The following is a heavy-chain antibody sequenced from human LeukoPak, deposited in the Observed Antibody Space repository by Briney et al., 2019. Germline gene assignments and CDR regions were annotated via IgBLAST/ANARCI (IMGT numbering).Heavy chain of an antibody. V-gene: IGHV3-30-3*01. D-gene: IGHD2-15*01. CDR2: ISYDGSNK. CDR3: ASPVADCSGGSCYSADYYYGMDV. CDR1: GFTFSSYA. Sequence: GGSLRLSCAASGFTFSSYAMHWVRQAPGKGLEWVAVISYDGSNKYYADSVKGRFTISRDNSKNTLYLQMNSLRAEDTAVYYCASPVADCSGGSCYSADYYYGMDVWGQGTTVTVSS. J-gene: IGHJ6*02.